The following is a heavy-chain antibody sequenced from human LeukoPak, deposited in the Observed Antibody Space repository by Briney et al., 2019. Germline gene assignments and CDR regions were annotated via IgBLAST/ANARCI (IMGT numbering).Heavy chain of an antibody. Sequence: SETLSLTCTVSGGSISSSTYYWGWIRQPPGKGLEWIGSIYYSGNTYYNPSLKSRVTISVDTSKNQFSLKLSPVTAADTAVYYCASTMVRGDVDWFDPWGQGTLVTVSS. CDR3: ASTMVRGDVDWFDP. CDR2: IYYSGNT. CDR1: GGSISSSTYY. J-gene: IGHJ5*02. D-gene: IGHD3-10*01. V-gene: IGHV4-39*07.